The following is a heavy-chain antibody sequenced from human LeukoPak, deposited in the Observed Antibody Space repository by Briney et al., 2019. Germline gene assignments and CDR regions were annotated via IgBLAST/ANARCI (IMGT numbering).Heavy chain of an antibody. CDR1: GYTFTGYY. Sequence: ASVKVSCKASGYTFTGYYMHWVRQAPGQGLEWMGWINPNSGGTNYAQKFQRRVTMTRDTSISTAYMELSRLRSDDTAVYYCARTYCSSTSCYMDAFDIWGQGTMVTVSS. J-gene: IGHJ3*02. CDR2: INPNSGGT. V-gene: IGHV1-2*02. D-gene: IGHD2-2*02. CDR3: ARTYCSSTSCYMDAFDI.